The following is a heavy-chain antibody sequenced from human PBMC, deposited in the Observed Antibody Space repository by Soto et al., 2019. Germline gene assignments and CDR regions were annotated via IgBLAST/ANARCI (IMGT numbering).Heavy chain of an antibody. J-gene: IGHJ6*04. V-gene: IGHV4-39*01. CDR2: IYYSGST. CDR3: ARIGPGTGWPRFTDV. D-gene: IGHD3-10*01. Sequence: SETLSLTCTVSGGSISSSSYYWGWIRQPPGKGLEWIGSIYYSGSTYYNPSLKSRVTISVDTSKNQFSLKLSSVTAADTAVYYCARIGPGTGWPRFTDVWGKGTTVTVSS. CDR1: GGSISSSSYY.